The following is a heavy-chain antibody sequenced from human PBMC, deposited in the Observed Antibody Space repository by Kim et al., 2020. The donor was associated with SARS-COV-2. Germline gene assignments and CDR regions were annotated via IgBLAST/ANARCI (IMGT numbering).Heavy chain of an antibody. CDR1: GGSISSSSYY. V-gene: IGHV4-39*01. J-gene: IGHJ4*02. Sequence: SETLSLTCTVSGGSISSSSYYWGWIRQPPGKGLEWIGSMFYSGSTSYNLSLKSRLTISVDTSKNQFSLKLSYVTAADTAVYYCYGSGSYYHYDYWGQGTL. D-gene: IGHD3-10*01. CDR2: MFYSGST. CDR3: YGSGSYYHYDY.